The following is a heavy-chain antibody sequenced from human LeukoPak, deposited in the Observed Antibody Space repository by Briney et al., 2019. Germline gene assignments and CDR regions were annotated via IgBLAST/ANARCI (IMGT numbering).Heavy chain of an antibody. Sequence: VKVSCKASGYTFTGHYMHWVRQAPGQGLEWMGWINPNSSGTNYAQKFQGRVTMTRDASISTAYMEVSSLRSDDTAVYYCSRESIVGATTLDYLGQGTMPTVSS. D-gene: IGHD1-26*01. V-gene: IGHV1-2*02. CDR3: SRESIVGATTLDY. CDR1: GYTFTGHY. J-gene: IGHJ4*02. CDR2: INPNSSGT.